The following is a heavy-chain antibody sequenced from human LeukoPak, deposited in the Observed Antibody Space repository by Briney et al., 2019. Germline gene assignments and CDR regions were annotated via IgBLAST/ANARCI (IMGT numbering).Heavy chain of an antibody. D-gene: IGHD1-26*01. V-gene: IGHV3-23*01. CDR3: AKYLGWELPAEAY. CDR1: GFTFKSYV. CDR2: IYGSGVSI. Sequence: GGSLRLSCVASGFTFKSYVMNWVRQAPGKGLEWLATIYGSGVSISYADSVKGRFTISRDNSNNTLYLQMNSLRVEDTAIYYCAKYLGWELPAEAYWGQGILVTVSS. J-gene: IGHJ4*02.